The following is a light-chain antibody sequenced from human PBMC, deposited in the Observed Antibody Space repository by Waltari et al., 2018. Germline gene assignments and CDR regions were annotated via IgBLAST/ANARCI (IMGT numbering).Light chain of an antibody. CDR1: QSISSF. V-gene: IGKV1-39*01. J-gene: IGKJ1*01. CDR3: QQSYITPRT. Sequence: DIQMTQSPSSLSASVGDRVTITCRASQSISSFLSWYQQKPGEAPSLLIYGASTLQSGAPSRFSGSASGTDFTLTISSLQPEDFATYYCQQSYITPRTFGPGTKVEIK. CDR2: GAS.